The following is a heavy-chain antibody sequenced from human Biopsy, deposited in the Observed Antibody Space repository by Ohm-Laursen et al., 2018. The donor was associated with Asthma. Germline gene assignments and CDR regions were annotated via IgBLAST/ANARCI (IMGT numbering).Heavy chain of an antibody. CDR3: ASDFPKDYVRYNFQF. D-gene: IGHD4-17*01. J-gene: IGHJ4*02. V-gene: IGHV1-24*01. CDR2: HDHEEGGT. CDR1: GYSITDLS. Sequence: SVNVSCKISGYSITDLSMHWVRQAPGQGLEWMGGHDHEEGGTVNARRFQGRVTMTEDTSTDTAYMELSSLSSDDTAVYYCASDFPKDYVRYNFQFWGQGTLVTVSS.